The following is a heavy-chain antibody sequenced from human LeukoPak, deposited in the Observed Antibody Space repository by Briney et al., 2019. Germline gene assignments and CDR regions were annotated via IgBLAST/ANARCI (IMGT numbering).Heavy chain of an antibody. D-gene: IGHD1-26*01. J-gene: IGHJ4*02. CDR1: GGSISSSNW. CDR3: ARVEEVGATLRET. V-gene: IGHV4-4*02. CDR2: IYYSGST. Sequence: SETLSLTCAVSGGSISSSNWWSWVRQPPGKGLEWIGYIYYSGSTNYNPSLKSRVTISVDTSKNQFSLKLSSVTAADTAVYYCARVEEVGATLRETWGQGTLVTVSS.